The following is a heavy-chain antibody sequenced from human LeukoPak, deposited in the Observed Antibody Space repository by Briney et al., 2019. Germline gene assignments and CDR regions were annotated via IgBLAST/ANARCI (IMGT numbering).Heavy chain of an antibody. CDR1: GGTFSSYA. V-gene: IGHV1-69*13. CDR3: ARDRPNPSGLRFLEWSKPDFDY. D-gene: IGHD3-3*01. CDR2: IIPIFGTA. J-gene: IGHJ4*02. Sequence: ASVKVSCKASGGTFSSYAISWVRQAPGQGLEWMGGIIPIFGTANYAQKFQGRVTITADESTSTAYMELSSLRSEDTAVYYCARDRPNPSGLRFLEWSKPDFDYWGQGTLVTVSS.